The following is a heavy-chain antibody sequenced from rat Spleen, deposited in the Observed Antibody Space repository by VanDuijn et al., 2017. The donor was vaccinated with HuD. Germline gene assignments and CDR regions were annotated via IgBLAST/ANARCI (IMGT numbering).Heavy chain of an antibody. D-gene: IGHD1-10*01. V-gene: IGHV5-29*01. CDR1: GFTFSDYG. Sequence: EVQLVESDGGLMQPGRSLKLSCAASGFTFSDYGVAWVRQAPTKGLEWVATISYGGGGTYYRDSVKGRFTVSRDNARSTLYLQMDSLRSEDTATFYCATGFITTSDYWGQGVMVTVSS. CDR3: ATGFITTSDY. CDR2: ISYGGGGT. J-gene: IGHJ2*01.